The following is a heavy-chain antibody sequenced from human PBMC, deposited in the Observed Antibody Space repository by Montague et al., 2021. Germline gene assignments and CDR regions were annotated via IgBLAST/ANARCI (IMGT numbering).Heavy chain of an antibody. J-gene: IGHJ5*02. CDR3: AKQDYFVSGTSYKGFDP. CDR1: SGSIFHAH. V-gene: IGHV4-59*08. Sequence: SETLSLTCTVSSGSIFHAHWSWVRQPPGKGLEWLGSMFYGGATSNNPSPKSRVTISIYTSTNKFSLKLSFVTAADTDVYYCAKQDYFVSGTSYKGFDPWGQGILVTVSS. CDR2: MFYGGAT. D-gene: IGHD3-10*01.